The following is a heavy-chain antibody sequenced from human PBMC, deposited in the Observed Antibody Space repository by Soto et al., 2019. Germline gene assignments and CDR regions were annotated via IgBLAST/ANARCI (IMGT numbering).Heavy chain of an antibody. J-gene: IGHJ4*02. Sequence: GGSLRLSCAASGFTFSNYAMNWVRQAPGKGLEWVSGISGGSGDSTFYADSVKGRFTISRDNAKNTLHLQMNSLRTEDTAVYYCAKNQPSWATRAAFDYWGQGTLVTVS. V-gene: IGHV3-23*01. CDR1: GFTFSNYA. D-gene: IGHD2-2*01. CDR3: AKNQPSWATRAAFDY. CDR2: ISGGSGDST.